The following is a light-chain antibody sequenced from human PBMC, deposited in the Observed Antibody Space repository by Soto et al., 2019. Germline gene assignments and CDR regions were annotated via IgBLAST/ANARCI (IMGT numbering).Light chain of an antibody. J-gene: IGKJ4*01. CDR3: QQRSNGLT. CDR1: QSVSSY. Sequence: EILLTQSPATLSLSPGERATLSCRASQSVSSYLAWYQQKPGQAPRLLIYDASNRATGIPARFSGSGSGTDFTLTISSLEPEDFAVYYCQQRSNGLTFGGGTKVDI. CDR2: DAS. V-gene: IGKV3-11*01.